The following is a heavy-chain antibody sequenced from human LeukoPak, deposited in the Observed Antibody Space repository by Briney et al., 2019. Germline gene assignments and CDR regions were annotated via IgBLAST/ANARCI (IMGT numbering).Heavy chain of an antibody. CDR3: AKDKGWLRFYYYYGMDV. D-gene: IGHD5-12*01. CDR2: ISYDGSNK. V-gene: IGHV3-30*18. CDR1: GFTFSSYG. J-gene: IGHJ6*02. Sequence: PGGSLRLSCAASGFTFSSYGMHWVRQAPGKGPEWVAVISYDGSNKYYADSVKGRFTISRDNSKNTLYLQMNSLRAEDTAVYYCAKDKGWLRFYYYYGMDVWGQGTTVTVSS.